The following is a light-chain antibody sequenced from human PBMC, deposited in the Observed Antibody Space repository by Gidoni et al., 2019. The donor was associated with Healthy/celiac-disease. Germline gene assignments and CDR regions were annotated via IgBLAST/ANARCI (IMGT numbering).Light chain of an antibody. J-gene: IGKJ2*01. CDR2: AAS. CDR1: QSISSY. Sequence: DIQMTQSPSSLSASVGDRVTITCRASQSISSYLNWYQQKPGKAPKLLIYAASSLQSGVPSRFSGSGSGTDFTLTISSLQPEDFANYYCQQSYSTPYTCGQGTKLEMK. CDR3: QQSYSTPYT. V-gene: IGKV1-39*01.